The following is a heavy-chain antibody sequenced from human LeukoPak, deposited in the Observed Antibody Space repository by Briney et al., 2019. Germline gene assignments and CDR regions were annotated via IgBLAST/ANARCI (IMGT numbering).Heavy chain of an antibody. Sequence: GSSVKVSCKASGDTFSSYAISWVRQAPGQGLEWMGGIIPIFGTANYAQKFQGRVTITADESTSTAYMELSSLRSEDTAVYYCARGPTAMVRTRGVMGAFDIWGQGTMVTVSS. CDR3: ARGPTAMVRTRGVMGAFDI. J-gene: IGHJ3*02. D-gene: IGHD3-10*01. CDR1: GDTFSSYA. CDR2: IIPIFGTA. V-gene: IGHV1-69*01.